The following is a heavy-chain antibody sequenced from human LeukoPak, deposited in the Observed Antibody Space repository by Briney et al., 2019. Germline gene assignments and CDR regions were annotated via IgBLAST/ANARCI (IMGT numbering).Heavy chain of an antibody. D-gene: IGHD5-18*01. CDR1: GFTFSDYY. CDR3: ARGSYGLYYYYYYMDV. V-gene: IGHV3-11*04. Sequence: GGSLRLSCAASGFTFSDYYMSWIRQAPGKGLEWVSYISSSGSTIYYADSVKGRFTISRDNAKNSLYLQMNSLRAEDTAVYYCARGSYGLYYYYYYMDVWGKGTTVTVSS. CDR2: ISSSGSTI. J-gene: IGHJ6*03.